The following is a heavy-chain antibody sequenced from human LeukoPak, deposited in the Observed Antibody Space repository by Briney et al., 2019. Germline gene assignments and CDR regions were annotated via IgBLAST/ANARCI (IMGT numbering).Heavy chain of an antibody. Sequence: NAGGSLRLSCAASGFTFSDYYMSWIRQAPGKGLEWVSYISSSGSTIYYADSVKGRFTISRDNAKNSLYLQMNSLRAEDTAVYYCARNRFPGHLDYWGQGTLVTVSS. CDR2: ISSSGSTI. CDR3: ARNRFPGHLDY. J-gene: IGHJ4*02. CDR1: GFTFSDYY. V-gene: IGHV3-11*04.